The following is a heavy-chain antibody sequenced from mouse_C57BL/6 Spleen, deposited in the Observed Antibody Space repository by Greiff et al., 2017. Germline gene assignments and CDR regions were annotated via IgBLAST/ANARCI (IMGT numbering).Heavy chain of an antibody. V-gene: IGHV1-52*01. J-gene: IGHJ2*01. D-gene: IGHD4-1*01. CDR2: IDPSDSET. CDR3: SRGRLGGTYFYY. Sequence: QVQLQQSGAELVRPGSSVKLSCKASGYTFTSYWMHWVKQRPIQGLEWIGNIDPSDSETHYNQKFKDKATLTVDKSYSTAYMQLSSLTSEDSAVYYCSRGRLGGTYFYYWGQGTTLTVSS. CDR1: GYTFTSYW.